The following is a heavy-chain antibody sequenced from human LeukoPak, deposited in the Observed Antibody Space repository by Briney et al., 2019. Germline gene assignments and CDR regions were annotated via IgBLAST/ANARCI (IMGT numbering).Heavy chain of an antibody. CDR3: ARGDIAVAPSGAFDI. CDR2: IYHSGST. J-gene: IGHJ3*02. CDR1: GYSISSGYY. Sequence: PSETLSLTCTVSGYSISSGYYWGWIRQPPGKGLEWIGSIYHSGSTYYNPSLKSRVTISVDTSKNQFSLKLSSVTAADTAVYYCARGDIAVAPSGAFDIWGQGTMVTVSS. V-gene: IGHV4-38-2*02. D-gene: IGHD6-19*01.